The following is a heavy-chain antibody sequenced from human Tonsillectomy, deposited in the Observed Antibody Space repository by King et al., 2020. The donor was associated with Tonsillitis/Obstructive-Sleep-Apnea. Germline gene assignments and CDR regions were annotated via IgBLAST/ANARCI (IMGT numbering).Heavy chain of an antibody. D-gene: IGHD3-16*01. V-gene: IGHV5-51*01. J-gene: IGHJ6*03. CDR3: ARLWGSKFGFAGRYYFYMDV. Sequence: QLVQSGAEVKKPGESLKISCKASGYSFTGCWIGWVRQMPGKGLEWMGIIYPGDSDTRYSPSFLGQVTISADKSISTAYLQWTSLKASDTAMYYCARLWGSKFGFAGRYYFYMDVWGKGTTVTVSS. CDR1: GYSFTGCW. CDR2: IYPGDSDT.